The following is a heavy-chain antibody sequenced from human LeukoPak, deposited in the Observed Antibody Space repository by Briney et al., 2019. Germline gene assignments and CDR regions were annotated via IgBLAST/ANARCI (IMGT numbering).Heavy chain of an antibody. V-gene: IGHV4-59*08. J-gene: IGHJ5*02. Sequence: PSETLSLTCTVSVGSISSYYWSWIRQPPGKGLEWIGYIYYSGSTNYNPSLKSRVTISVDTSKNQFSLKLSSVTAADTAVYYCASLGYCSGGSCYGWFDPWGQGTLVTVSS. CDR2: IYYSGST. CDR1: VGSISSYY. D-gene: IGHD2-15*01. CDR3: ASLGYCSGGSCYGWFDP.